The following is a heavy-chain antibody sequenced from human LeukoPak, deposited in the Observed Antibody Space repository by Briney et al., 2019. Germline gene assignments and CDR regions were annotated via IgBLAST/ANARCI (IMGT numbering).Heavy chain of an antibody. V-gene: IGHV3-11*01. CDR2: ISSSGSTI. Sequence: GGSLRLSCAASGFTFGDYYMSWIRQAPGKGLEWVSYISSSGSTIYYADSVKGRFTISRDNAKNSLYLQMNSLRAEDTAVYYCARGNNYYDSSGYYPSNFDYWGQGTLVTVSS. J-gene: IGHJ4*02. CDR1: GFTFGDYY. D-gene: IGHD3-22*01. CDR3: ARGNNYYDSSGYYPSNFDY.